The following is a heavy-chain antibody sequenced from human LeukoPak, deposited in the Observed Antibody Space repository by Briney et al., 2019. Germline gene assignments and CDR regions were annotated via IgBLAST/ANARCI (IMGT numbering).Heavy chain of an antibody. D-gene: IGHD3-22*01. CDR2: IIAYNGNT. Sequence: ASVKVSCKASGYTFTDYYIHWVRQAPGQGLELIGWIIAYNGNTTYAHEIQGRVSMTTDASTSTAYMELRGLRSDDTAVYYCARDPPEYYYDSSGYAFDIWGQGTMVTVSS. V-gene: IGHV1-18*04. CDR3: ARDPPEYYYDSSGYAFDI. CDR1: GYTFTDYY. J-gene: IGHJ3*02.